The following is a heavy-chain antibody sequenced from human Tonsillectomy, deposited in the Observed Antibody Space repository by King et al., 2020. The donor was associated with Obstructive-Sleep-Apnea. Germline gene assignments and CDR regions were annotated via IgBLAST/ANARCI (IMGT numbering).Heavy chain of an antibody. D-gene: IGHD3-22*01. CDR1: GGSIRSYY. V-gene: IGHV4-59*08. CDR3: ARQAVDGRRGYPFDY. CDR2: IYYSGST. Sequence: QLQESGPGLVKPSETLSLTCTVSGGSIRSYYWSWIRQPPGKGLEWIGYIYYSGSTNYNPSLKSRVTISVDTSKNQFSLKLNSVTAADTAVYYCARQAVDGRRGYPFDYWGQGTLVTVSS. J-gene: IGHJ4*02.